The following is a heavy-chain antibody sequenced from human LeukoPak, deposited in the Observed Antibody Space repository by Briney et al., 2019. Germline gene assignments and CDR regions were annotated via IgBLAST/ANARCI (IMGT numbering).Heavy chain of an antibody. Sequence: SETLSLTCTVSGGSISSFFWSWIRQPPGKGLEWIGYIYYSGRIKYNPSLKSRVTISVDTSKNQLSLKLSSVTAADTAVYYCARGRTSLTTSLDFDYWGQGTLVTVSS. CDR2: IYYSGRI. CDR3: ARGRTSLTTSLDFDY. J-gene: IGHJ4*02. D-gene: IGHD4-17*01. CDR1: GGSISSFF. V-gene: IGHV4-59*01.